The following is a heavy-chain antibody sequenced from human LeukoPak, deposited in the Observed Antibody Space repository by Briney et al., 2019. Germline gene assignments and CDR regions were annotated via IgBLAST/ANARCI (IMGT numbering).Heavy chain of an antibody. D-gene: IGHD3-22*01. CDR3: AREILYDSTTRSYFDY. V-gene: IGHV4-30-4*01. CDR1: GGSISSGDYY. J-gene: IGHJ4*02. CDR2: IYYSGST. Sequence: SQTLSLTCTVSGGSISSGDYYWSWIRQPPGKGLEWIGYIYYSGSTYYNPSLKSRVTISVDTSKNQFSLKLSSVTAADTAVYYCAREILYDSTTRSYFDYWGQGTLVTVSS.